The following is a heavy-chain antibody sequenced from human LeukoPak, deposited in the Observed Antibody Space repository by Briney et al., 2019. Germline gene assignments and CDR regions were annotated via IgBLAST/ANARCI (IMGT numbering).Heavy chain of an antibody. CDR3: ARDCSSTSCFRPHYYYYGMDV. Sequence: GASVKVSCKASGYTFTSYGISWVRQAPGQGLEWMGWISAYNGNTNYAQKLQGRVTMTTDTSTSTAYMELRSLRSDDTAVYYCARDCSSTSCFRPHYYYYGMDVWGQGTTVTVSS. CDR1: GYTFTSYG. V-gene: IGHV1-18*01. CDR2: ISAYNGNT. D-gene: IGHD2-2*01. J-gene: IGHJ6*02.